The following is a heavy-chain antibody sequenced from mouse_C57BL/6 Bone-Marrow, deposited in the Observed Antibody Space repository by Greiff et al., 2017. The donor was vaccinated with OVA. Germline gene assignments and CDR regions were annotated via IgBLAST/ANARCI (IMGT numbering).Heavy chain of an antibody. D-gene: IGHD3-2*02. V-gene: IGHV1-62-2*01. CDR2: FYPGSGSI. J-gene: IGHJ4*01. Sequence: VQLQQSGAELVKPGASVKLSCKASGYTFTEYTIHWVKQRSGQGLEWIGWFYPGSGSIKYNEKFKDKATLTADKSSSTVYMELSRLTSEDSAVYFCARHEDPGAAQASYYYAMDYWGQGTSVTGSS. CDR3: ARHEDPGAAQASYYYAMDY. CDR1: GYTFTEYT.